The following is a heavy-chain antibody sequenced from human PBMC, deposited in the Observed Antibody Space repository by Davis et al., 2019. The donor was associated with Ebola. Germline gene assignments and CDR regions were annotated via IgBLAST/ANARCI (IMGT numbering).Heavy chain of an antibody. Sequence: SETLSLTCAGSGGSFSGYFWSRIRQPPGKGLEWIGYIYYSGSTNYNPSLKSRVTISVDTSKNQFSLKLSSVTAADTAVYYCARVGSGSLFFYYGMDVWGKGTTVTVSS. V-gene: IGHV4-59*01. J-gene: IGHJ6*04. CDR3: ARVGSGSLFFYYGMDV. D-gene: IGHD6-19*01. CDR2: IYYSGST. CDR1: GGSFSGYF.